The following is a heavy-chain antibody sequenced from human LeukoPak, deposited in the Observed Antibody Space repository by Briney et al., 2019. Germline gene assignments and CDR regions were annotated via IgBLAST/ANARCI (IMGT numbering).Heavy chain of an antibody. D-gene: IGHD4-17*01. CDR1: GGSFSGYY. CDR3: ARGQGTVTTH. Sequence: SETLSLTCAVYGGSFSGYYWTWIRQPPGKGLEWIGEINHSGSANYNPSLKSRVTISLDTSKNQFSLNLSSVTAADTAVCYCARGQGTVTTHWGQGTLVTVSS. V-gene: IGHV4-34*01. CDR2: INHSGSA. J-gene: IGHJ4*02.